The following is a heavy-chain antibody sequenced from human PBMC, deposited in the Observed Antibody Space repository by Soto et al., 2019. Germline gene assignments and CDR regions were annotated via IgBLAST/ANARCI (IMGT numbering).Heavy chain of an antibody. CDR2: ISDSGGST. Sequence: EVQLLESGGGLVQPGGSLRLSCAACGFTFNTYAMSWVRQAPGKGLEWVSAISDSGGSTYYTDSVKGWFTISRDNSKSMLYLQMNSLRAEDTAVYYCAKENQLGYCSGGSCYEDYWGQGTLVTVSS. V-gene: IGHV3-23*01. CDR3: AKENQLGYCSGGSCYEDY. CDR1: GFTFNTYA. D-gene: IGHD2-15*01. J-gene: IGHJ4*02.